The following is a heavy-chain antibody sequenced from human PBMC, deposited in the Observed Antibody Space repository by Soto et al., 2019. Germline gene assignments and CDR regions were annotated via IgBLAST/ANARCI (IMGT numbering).Heavy chain of an antibody. CDR3: ASTKYDSSAYYYWYLGL. Sequence: QVELVQSGAEVQKPGSSVKVSCQASEDTFRNYAISWVRQAPGQGLEWMGGIIPIFGKANYAQKFQGRVTINGDRSANTVYLELSSLRSEDPAVYYCASTKYDSSAYYYWYLGLWGRGTLVTVSS. D-gene: IGHD3-22*01. CDR1: EDTFRNYA. V-gene: IGHV1-69*06. CDR2: IIPIFGKA. J-gene: IGHJ2*01.